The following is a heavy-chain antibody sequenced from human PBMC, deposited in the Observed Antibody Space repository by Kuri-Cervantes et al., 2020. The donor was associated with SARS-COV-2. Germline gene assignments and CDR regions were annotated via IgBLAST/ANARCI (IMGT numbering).Heavy chain of an antibody. CDR2: IWYDGSNK. Sequence: GGSLRLSCAASGFTFSSYGMHWVRQAPGKGLEWVAVIWYDGSNKYYADSVKGRFTISRDNSKNTLYLQMNSLRAEDTAVYYCARDYPAYYYYYMDVWGKGTTVTVSS. CDR3: ARDYPAYYYYYMDV. J-gene: IGHJ6*03. V-gene: IGHV3-33*01. CDR1: GFTFSSYG.